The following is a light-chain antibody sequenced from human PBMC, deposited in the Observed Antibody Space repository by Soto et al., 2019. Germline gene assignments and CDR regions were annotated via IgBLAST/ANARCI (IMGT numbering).Light chain of an antibody. Sequence: EIVLTQSPGTLSLSPGERDTLSCRASQSVSSSYLAWYQQKPGQAPRLLMYGASSRATGIPDRFSGSGSGTDFTLTISRLEPEDFAVYYCQQDGSSPQTFGRGTKVEIK. CDR1: QSVSSSY. CDR2: GAS. V-gene: IGKV3-20*01. CDR3: QQDGSSPQT. J-gene: IGKJ1*01.